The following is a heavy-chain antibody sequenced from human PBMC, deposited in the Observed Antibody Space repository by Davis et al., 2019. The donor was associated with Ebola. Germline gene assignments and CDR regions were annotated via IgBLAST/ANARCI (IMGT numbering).Heavy chain of an antibody. V-gene: IGHV1-46*03. J-gene: IGHJ3*02. CDR3: TTPGGQDSGYDVFDI. D-gene: IGHD5-12*01. CDR2: INPNDGRT. Sequence: ASVKVSCKAFGYTFTSYYMNWVRQAPGQGLEWMGMINPNDGRTIYAQKFQGRVTVTRDTSTTTVYMDLSSLRSEDTALYYCTTPGGQDSGYDVFDIWGQGTMVTVSS. CDR1: GYTFTSYY.